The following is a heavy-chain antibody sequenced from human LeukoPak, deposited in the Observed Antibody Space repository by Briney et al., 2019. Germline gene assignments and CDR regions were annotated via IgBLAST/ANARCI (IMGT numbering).Heavy chain of an antibody. CDR3: AREFPAAAGLPFDY. J-gene: IGHJ4*02. CDR1: GGSISSYY. Sequence: SETLSLTCTVSGGSISSYYWSWIRQPAGKGLEWIGRIYTSGSSNCNPSLKSRVTMSLHTSKNQLSLKLSSVTAADTAVYYCAREFPAAAGLPFDYWGQGTLVTVSS. CDR2: IYTSGSS. V-gene: IGHV4-4*07. D-gene: IGHD6-13*01.